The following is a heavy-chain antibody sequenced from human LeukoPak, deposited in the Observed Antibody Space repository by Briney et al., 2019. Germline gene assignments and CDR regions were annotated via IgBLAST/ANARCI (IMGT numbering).Heavy chain of an antibody. CDR2: VSNRGDDT. CDR1: GFTFGIYA. D-gene: IGHD2-2*01. Sequence: GGSLRLSCAASGFTFGIYAMNWVRQAPGKGLERVSDVSNRGDDTYYADSVKGRFTISRDNSKNTLYLQMNNLRAEDTAVYYCAKRVSAAYYYYYMDVWGKGTTVTVSS. V-gene: IGHV3-23*01. J-gene: IGHJ6*03. CDR3: AKRVSAAYYYYYMDV.